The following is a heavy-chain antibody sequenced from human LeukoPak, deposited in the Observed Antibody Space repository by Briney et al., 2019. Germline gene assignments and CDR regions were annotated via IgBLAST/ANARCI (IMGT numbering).Heavy chain of an antibody. CDR3: ARAGDFSFKD. CDR2: ISSSSTTI. J-gene: IGHJ4*02. Sequence: GGSLRLSCAVSGFTFSIYSMSWVRQAPGKGLEWVSYISSSSTTISYADSVKGRFTISRDNAENSLYLQMNSLRAEDTAVYYCARAGDFSFKDWGQGTLVTVSS. D-gene: IGHD3-3*01. CDR1: GFTFSIYS. V-gene: IGHV3-48*01.